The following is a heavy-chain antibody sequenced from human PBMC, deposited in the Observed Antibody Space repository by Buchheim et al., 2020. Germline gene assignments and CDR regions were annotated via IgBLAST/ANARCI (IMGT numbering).Heavy chain of an antibody. CDR2: ISYDGSNK. V-gene: IGHV3-30-3*01. CDR3: ARDRVPTYYDFWSVPTYYYYGMDV. Sequence: QVQLVESGGGVVQPGRSLRLSCAASGFTFSSYAMHWVRQAPGKGLEWVAVISYDGSNKYYADSVKGRFTISRDNSKNTLYLQMNSLRAEDTAVYYCARDRVPTYYDFWSVPTYYYYGMDVWGQGTT. J-gene: IGHJ6*02. CDR1: GFTFSSYA. D-gene: IGHD3-3*01.